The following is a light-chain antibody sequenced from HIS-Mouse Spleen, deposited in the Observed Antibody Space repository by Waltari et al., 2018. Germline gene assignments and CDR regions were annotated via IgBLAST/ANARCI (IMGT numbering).Light chain of an antibody. J-gene: IGLJ3*02. CDR3: CSYAGSSTYWV. Sequence: QSALTQPASVSGSPGQPITISCTGTISHVWSDHLFSWYQQHPGKAPKLMIYEGSKRPSGVSNRFSGSKSGNTASLTISGLQAEDEADYYCCSYAGSSTYWVFGGGTKLTVL. V-gene: IGLV2-23*01. CDR1: ISHVWSDHL. CDR2: EGS.